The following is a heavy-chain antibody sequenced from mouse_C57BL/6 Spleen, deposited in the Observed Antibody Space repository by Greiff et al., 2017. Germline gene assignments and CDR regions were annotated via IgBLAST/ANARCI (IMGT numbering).Heavy chain of an antibody. CDR1: GYAFSSYW. CDR3: ARRGGYYAMDY. J-gene: IGHJ4*01. CDR2: IYPGDGDT. V-gene: IGHV1-80*01. Sequence: VQLQESGAELVKPGASVKISCKASGYAFSSYWMNWVKQRPGKGLEWIGQIYPGDGDTNYNGKFKGKATLTADKSSSTAYMQLSSLTSEDSAVYFCARRGGYYAMDYWGQGTSVTVSS.